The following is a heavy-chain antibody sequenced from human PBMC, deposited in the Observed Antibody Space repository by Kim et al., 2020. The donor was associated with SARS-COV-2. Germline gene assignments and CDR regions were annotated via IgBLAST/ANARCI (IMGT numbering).Heavy chain of an antibody. V-gene: IGHV1-8*01. Sequence: TGYAQKFQGRATMTRNPSISTAYMELSSLRSEDTAVYYCARGDSSTVSRNWGQGTLVTVSS. D-gene: IGHD4-17*01. CDR2: T. J-gene: IGHJ4*02. CDR3: ARGDSSTVSRN.